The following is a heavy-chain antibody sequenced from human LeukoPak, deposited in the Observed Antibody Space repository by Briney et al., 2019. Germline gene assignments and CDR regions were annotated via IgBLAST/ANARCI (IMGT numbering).Heavy chain of an antibody. CDR2: INPNSGGT. CDR1: GYTFTGYY. V-gene: IGHV1-2*02. Sequence: GASVKVSCKASGYTFTGYYMHWVRQAPGQGLEWMGWINPNSGGTNYAQKFQGRVTMTRDTSISTAYMELSRLRSDDTAVYYCARDPLTTVRGVNGAFDIWGQGTMVTVSS. CDR3: ARDPLTTVRGVNGAFDI. D-gene: IGHD3-10*01. J-gene: IGHJ3*02.